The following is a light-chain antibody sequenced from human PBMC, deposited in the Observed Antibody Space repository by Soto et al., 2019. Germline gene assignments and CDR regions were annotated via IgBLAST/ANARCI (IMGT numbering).Light chain of an antibody. J-gene: IGKJ1*01. Sequence: EILLTQSPGTLSFSPRERATLSSRASQSVSSSYLAWYQQKPGQAPRLLIYGASSRATGIPDRFSGSGSGTDFTLTISRLEPEDFAVYYCQQYGSSPWTFGQGTKVDI. CDR2: GAS. CDR1: QSVSSSY. V-gene: IGKV3-20*01. CDR3: QQYGSSPWT.